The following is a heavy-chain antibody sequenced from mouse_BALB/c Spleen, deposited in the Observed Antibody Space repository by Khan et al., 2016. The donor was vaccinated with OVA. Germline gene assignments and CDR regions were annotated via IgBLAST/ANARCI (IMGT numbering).Heavy chain of an antibody. CDR1: GFTFSTYG. Sequence: EVKVVESGGDLVKPGGSLKLSCAASGFTFSTYGMSWVRQTPDKRLEWVATVSTGGSYTYYPDSVKGRFTISRDKAKSTLYLQMSGLKSEDTAMFYCTRLAYYYDSEGFAYWGQGTLVTVSA. D-gene: IGHD1-1*01. CDR2: VSTGGSYT. CDR3: TRLAYYYDSEGFAY. J-gene: IGHJ3*01. V-gene: IGHV5-6*01.